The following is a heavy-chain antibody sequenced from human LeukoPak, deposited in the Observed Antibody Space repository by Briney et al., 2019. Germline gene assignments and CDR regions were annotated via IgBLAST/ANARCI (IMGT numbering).Heavy chain of an antibody. J-gene: IGHJ4*02. V-gene: IGHV1-18*04. CDR3: ARDRKGYDSSGYYLY. CDR2: ISAYNGNT. D-gene: IGHD3-22*01. Sequence: ASVTVSCKASGYTFTSYHLHWVRQAPGQGLEWMGWISAYNGNTNYAQKLQGRVTMTTDTSTSTAYMELRSLRSDDTAVYYCARDRKGYDSSGYYLYWGQGTLVTVSS. CDR1: GYTFTSYH.